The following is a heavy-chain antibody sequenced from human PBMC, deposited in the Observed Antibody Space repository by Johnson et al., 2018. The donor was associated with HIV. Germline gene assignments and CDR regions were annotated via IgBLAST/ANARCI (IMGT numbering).Heavy chain of an antibody. CDR2: ISWNSGSL. Sequence: VQLVESGGGVVQPGRSLRLSCAASGFTFSSYAMHWVRQAPGKGLAWVSGISWNSGSLGYADSVQGRFTISRDNAKNSLYLQMNSLRPEDTAVYYRARVRPGNPHDAFDIWGQGTLVTVSS. D-gene: IGHD1-14*01. CDR1: GFTFSSYA. V-gene: IGHV3-9*01. J-gene: IGHJ3*02. CDR3: ARVRPGNPHDAFDI.